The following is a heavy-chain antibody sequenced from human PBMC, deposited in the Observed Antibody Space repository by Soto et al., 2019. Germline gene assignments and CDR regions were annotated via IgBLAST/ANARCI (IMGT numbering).Heavy chain of an antibody. CDR3: ARIPPRYYDFWSGYSDYYYGMDV. V-gene: IGHV2-70*01. CDR2: IDWDDDK. Sequence: SGPTLVTPTQTLTLTCTFSGFSLSTSGMCVSWIRQPPGKALEWLALIDWDDDKYYSTSLKTRLTISKDTSKNQVVLTMTNMDPVDTATYYCARIPPRYYDFWSGYSDYYYGMDVWGQGTTVTVSS. D-gene: IGHD3-3*01. CDR1: GFSLSTSGMC. J-gene: IGHJ6*02.